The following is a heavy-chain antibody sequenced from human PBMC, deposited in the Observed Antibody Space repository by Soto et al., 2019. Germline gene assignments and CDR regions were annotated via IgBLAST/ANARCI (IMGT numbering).Heavy chain of an antibody. CDR3: AREVVGATRDAYYYYGMDV. D-gene: IGHD1-26*01. J-gene: IGHJ6*02. CDR1: GYTFTSYY. Sequence: AASVKVSCKASGYTFTSYYMHWVRQAPGQGLEWMRIINPSGGSTSYAQKFQGRVTMTRDTSTSTVYMELSSLRSEDTAVYYCAREVVGATRDAYYYYGMDVWGQGTTVTVSS. CDR2: INPSGGST. V-gene: IGHV1-46*01.